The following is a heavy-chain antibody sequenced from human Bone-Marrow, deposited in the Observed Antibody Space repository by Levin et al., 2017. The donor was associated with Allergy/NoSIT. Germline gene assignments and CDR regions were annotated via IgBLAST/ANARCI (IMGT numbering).Heavy chain of an antibody. CDR2: INPNSGGT. CDR3: ASRVEGPQY. D-gene: IGHD2/OR15-2a*01. CDR1: GYTFTGYY. Sequence: AASVKVSCKASGYTFTGYYMHWVRQAPGQGFEWIGWINPNSGGTNYAQHFRDRVTMTRDTSIRTAYMELRRLTSDDTAVYYCASRVEGPQYWGQGTLVTVSS. J-gene: IGHJ4*02. V-gene: IGHV1-2*02.